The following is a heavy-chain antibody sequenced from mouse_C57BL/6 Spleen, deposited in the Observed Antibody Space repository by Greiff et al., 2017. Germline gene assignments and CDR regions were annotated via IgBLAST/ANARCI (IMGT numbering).Heavy chain of an antibody. CDR3: ARGGDYYGTVLYYFDY. CDR1: GYTFTDHT. J-gene: IGHJ2*01. D-gene: IGHD1-1*01. Sequence: VKLMESDAELVKPGASVKISCKVSGYTFTDHTIHWIKQRPEQGLEWIGYIYPRDGSTKYNEKFKGKATLTADKSSSTAYMQLNSLTSEDSAVYFCARGGDYYGTVLYYFDYWGQGTTLTVSS. V-gene: IGHV1-78*01. CDR2: IYPRDGST.